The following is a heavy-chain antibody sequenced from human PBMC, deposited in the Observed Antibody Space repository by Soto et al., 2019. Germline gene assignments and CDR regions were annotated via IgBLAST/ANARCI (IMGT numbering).Heavy chain of an antibody. J-gene: IGHJ6*02. CDR1: GYTFTSYG. D-gene: IGHD3-10*01. CDR2: ISAYNGNT. Sequence: QVPLVQSGAEVKKPGASVKVSCKASGYTFTSYGISWVRQAPGQGLEWMGWISAYNGNTNYAQKLQGRVTMTTDTSTSTAYMELRSLRSDDTAVYYCARDIGVLWFGELLGRYYYYGMDVWGQGTTVTVSS. CDR3: ARDIGVLWFGELLGRYYYYGMDV. V-gene: IGHV1-18*04.